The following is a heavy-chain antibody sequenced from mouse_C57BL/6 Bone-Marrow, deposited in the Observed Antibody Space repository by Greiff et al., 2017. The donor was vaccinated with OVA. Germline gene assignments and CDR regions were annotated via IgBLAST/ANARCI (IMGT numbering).Heavy chain of an antibody. Sequence: QVHVKQSGAELVRPGSSVKLSCKASGYTFTSYWMDWVKQRPGQGLEWIGNIYPSDSETHYNQKFKDKATLTVDKSSSTAYMQLSSLTSEDSAVYYCARGRWDGDFDYWGQGTTLTVSS. J-gene: IGHJ2*01. D-gene: IGHD4-1*01. CDR1: GYTFTSYW. CDR3: ARGRWDGDFDY. V-gene: IGHV1-61*01. CDR2: IYPSDSET.